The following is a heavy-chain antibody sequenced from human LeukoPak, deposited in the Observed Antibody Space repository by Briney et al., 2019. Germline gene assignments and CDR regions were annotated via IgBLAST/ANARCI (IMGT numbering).Heavy chain of an antibody. V-gene: IGHV3-53*01. CDR2: IYSGGST. CDR3: ARLGGAEDGDFDY. J-gene: IGHJ4*02. D-gene: IGHD5-24*01. Sequence: GGSLRLSCAASGFTVSSNYMSWVRQAPGKGLEWVSVIYSGGSTYYADSVKGRFTISRDNSKNTLYLQMNSLRAEDTAVYYCARLGGAEDGDFDYWGQGTLVAVSS. CDR1: GFTVSSNY.